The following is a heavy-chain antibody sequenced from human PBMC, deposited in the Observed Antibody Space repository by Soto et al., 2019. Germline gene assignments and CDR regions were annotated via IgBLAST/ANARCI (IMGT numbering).Heavy chain of an antibody. CDR3: ATRSNGEGDDSDY. J-gene: IGHJ4*02. CDR1: GGPISSYY. V-gene: IGHV4-59*08. Sequence: QVQLQESGPGLVKPSETLSLTCTVSGGPISSYYWSWIRQPPGKGLEWIGCMVYSGSTNSNPSLKSRVPISVDTSKNQFSLKLSSVTAADTAVYFCATRSNGEGDDSDYWGQGTLVTVSS. D-gene: IGHD3-10*01. CDR2: MVYSGST.